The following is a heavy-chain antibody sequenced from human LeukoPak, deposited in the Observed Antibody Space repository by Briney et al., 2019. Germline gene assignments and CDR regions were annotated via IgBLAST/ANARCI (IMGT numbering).Heavy chain of an antibody. Sequence: PGRSLRLSCAASGFTFDDYAMHWVRQAPGKGLEWVSGISWNSGSIGYADSVKGRFTISRDNAKNSLYLQMNSLRAEDTALYYCAEGWGQLAPDYWGEGTLVAVSS. CDR1: GFTFDDYA. V-gene: IGHV3-9*01. CDR2: ISWNSGSI. D-gene: IGHD6-13*01. CDR3: AEGWGQLAPDY. J-gene: IGHJ4*02.